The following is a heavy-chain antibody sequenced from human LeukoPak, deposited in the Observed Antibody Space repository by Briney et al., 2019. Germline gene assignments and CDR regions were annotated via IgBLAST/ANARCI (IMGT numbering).Heavy chain of an antibody. CDR3: AKAANYYGSGSYYNHFDY. CDR2: ISGSGGST. Sequence: GGSLRLSCAASGFTFSSYAVSWVRQAPGKGLEWVSTISGSGGSTYYADSVKGRFTISRDNSKNTLFLQMSSLRAEDTAVYYCAKAANYYGSGSYYNHFDYWGQGTLVTVSS. J-gene: IGHJ4*02. CDR1: GFTFSSYA. D-gene: IGHD3-10*01. V-gene: IGHV3-23*01.